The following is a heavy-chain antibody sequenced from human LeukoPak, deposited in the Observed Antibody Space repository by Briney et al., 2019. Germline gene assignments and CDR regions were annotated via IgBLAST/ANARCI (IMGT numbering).Heavy chain of an antibody. D-gene: IGHD2-21*02. J-gene: IGHJ4*02. CDR2: ISYDGNNK. CDR1: GFTFSSYG. CDR3: TRRQSVTRPGLDY. V-gene: IGHV3-30*19. Sequence: PGGSLRLSCAASGFTFSSYGMHWVRQAPGKGLEWVTIISYDGNNKYYADSVKGRFTISRDNSKNTMYLQMNSLRAEDTAVYYCTRRQSVTRPGLDYWGRGTLVTVSS.